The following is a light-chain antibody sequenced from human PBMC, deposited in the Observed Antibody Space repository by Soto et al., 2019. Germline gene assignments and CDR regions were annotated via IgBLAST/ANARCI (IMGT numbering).Light chain of an antibody. V-gene: IGLV3-21*02. Sequence: SYELTQPPSASVAPGQTARISGGGNNIGRKSVQCYQQNPGQAPVLVVYDDSDRHSGIPERLSGSNSGNTATLTISRVEAGDEADYYCQVWDSSRDDLYVFGTGTKVTVL. CDR2: DDS. CDR1: NIGRKS. CDR3: QVWDSSRDDLYV. J-gene: IGLJ1*01.